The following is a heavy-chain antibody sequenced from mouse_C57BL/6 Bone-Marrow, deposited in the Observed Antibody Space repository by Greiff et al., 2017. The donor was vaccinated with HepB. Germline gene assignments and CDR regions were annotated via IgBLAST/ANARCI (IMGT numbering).Heavy chain of an antibody. D-gene: IGHD1-1*01. CDR2: IDPENGDT. CDR3: TLRITTPRDYYAMDY. J-gene: IGHJ4*01. V-gene: IGHV14-4*01. Sequence: EVMLVESGAELVRPGASVKLSCTASGFNIKDDYMHWVKQRPEQGLEWIGWIDPENGDTEYASKFQGKATITADTSSNTAYLQLSSLTSEDTAVYYCTLRITTPRDYYAMDYWGQGTSVTVSS. CDR1: GFNIKDDY.